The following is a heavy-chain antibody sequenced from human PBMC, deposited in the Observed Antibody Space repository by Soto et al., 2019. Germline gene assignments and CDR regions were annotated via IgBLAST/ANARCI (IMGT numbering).Heavy chain of an antibody. V-gene: IGHV4-39*01. J-gene: IGHJ5*02. CDR3: ARHWNRKTPRTPGWFDP. D-gene: IGHD1-1*01. Sequence: QLQLQASGPGLVKPSETLSLTCTVSGGSISSSSYYWGWSRQPPGKGLEWIGSIDYSGSTYYNPSLKDRVAMAVATSNDQFTLQLSSVTAAHTAVDYCARHWNRKTPRTPGWFDPWGQGTLVTVSS. CDR1: GGSISSSSYY. CDR2: IDYSGST.